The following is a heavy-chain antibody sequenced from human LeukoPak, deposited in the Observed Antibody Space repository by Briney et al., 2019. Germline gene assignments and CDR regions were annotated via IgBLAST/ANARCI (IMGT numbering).Heavy chain of an antibody. Sequence: GGSLRLSCAASGFTFSNYAMSWVRQAPGKGLEWVSAISGSGDGTFYADSVKGRFTISRDNSKNTLYLQINSLRAEDTAVYYCAKELAAVGAGAFDIWGQGTMVTVSS. J-gene: IGHJ3*02. CDR3: AKELAAVGAGAFDI. D-gene: IGHD6-13*01. V-gene: IGHV3-23*01. CDR1: GFTFSNYA. CDR2: ISGSGDGT.